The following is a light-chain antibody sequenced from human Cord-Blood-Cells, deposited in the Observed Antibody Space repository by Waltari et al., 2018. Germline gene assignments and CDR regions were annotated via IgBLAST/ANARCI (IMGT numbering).Light chain of an antibody. CDR2: AAS. CDR1: QSISSY. Sequence: DIQMTQSPSSLSASVGDRVPITCRASQSISSYLNWYPQKPGKAPKLLIYAASSLQSGVPSRFSDSGSGTDFTLTISSLQPEDFATYYCQQSYSTPRTFGQGTKVEIK. V-gene: IGKV1-39*01. J-gene: IGKJ1*01. CDR3: QQSYSTPRT.